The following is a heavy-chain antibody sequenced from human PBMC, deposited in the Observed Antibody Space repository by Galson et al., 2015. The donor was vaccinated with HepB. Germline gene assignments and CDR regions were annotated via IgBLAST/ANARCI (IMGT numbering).Heavy chain of an antibody. J-gene: IGHJ3*02. CDR3: AREDGGNPLIDAFDI. CDR1: GFTFSSYW. CDR2: INSDGSST. D-gene: IGHD4-23*01. Sequence: SLRLSCAASGFTFSSYWMHWVRQAPGKGLVWVSRINSDGSSTSYADSVKGRFTISRDNAKNTLYLQMNSLRAEDTAVYYCAREDGGNPLIDAFDIWGQGTMVTVSS. V-gene: IGHV3-74*01.